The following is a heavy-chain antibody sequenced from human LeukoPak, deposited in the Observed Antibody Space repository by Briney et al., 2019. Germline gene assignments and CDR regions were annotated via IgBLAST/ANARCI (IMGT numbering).Heavy chain of an antibody. CDR3: AREVIVGARFDY. Sequence: ASVKVSCKASGYTFTSYYMHWVRQAPGQGLEWMGIINPSGGSTSYAQKFQGRVTMTRDTSTSTVYMELSSLRSEDTAAYYCAREVIVGARFDYWGQGTLVTVSS. CDR1: GYTFTSYY. CDR2: INPSGGST. D-gene: IGHD1-26*01. J-gene: IGHJ4*02. V-gene: IGHV1-46*01.